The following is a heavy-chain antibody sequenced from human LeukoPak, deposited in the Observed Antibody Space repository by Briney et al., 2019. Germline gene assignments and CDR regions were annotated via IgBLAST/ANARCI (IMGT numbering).Heavy chain of an antibody. CDR3: ARDLYYYDSSGYYYS. CDR2: ISSSGSTI. D-gene: IGHD3-22*01. Sequence: GGSLRLSCAASGFTFSSYSMNWVRQAPGKGLEWVSYISSSGSTIYYADSVKGRFTISRDNAKNSLYLQMNSLRAEDTAVYYCARDLYYYDSSGYYYSWGQGTLVTVSS. J-gene: IGHJ4*02. CDR1: GFTFSSYS. V-gene: IGHV3-48*04.